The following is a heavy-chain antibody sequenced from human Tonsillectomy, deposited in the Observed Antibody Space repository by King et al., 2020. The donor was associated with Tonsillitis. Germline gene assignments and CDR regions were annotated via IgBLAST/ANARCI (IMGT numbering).Heavy chain of an antibody. CDR3: ARDSGDYDFLTGSPYGMDV. J-gene: IGHJ6*02. D-gene: IGHD3-9*01. V-gene: IGHV3-53*01. Sequence: VQLVESGGGWILPGGSLRLSCAASGFTVSSSYMSWVRQAPGKGLEWVSIIYSAGSTNYADSVKGRFTISRDNSKNTLYLQMNRLRAEDTAVYYCARDSGDYDFLTGSPYGMDVWGQGTTVTVSS. CDR2: IYSAGST. CDR1: GFTVSSSY.